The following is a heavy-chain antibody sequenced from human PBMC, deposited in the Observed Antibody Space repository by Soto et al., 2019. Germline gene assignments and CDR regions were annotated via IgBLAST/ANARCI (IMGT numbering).Heavy chain of an antibody. CDR3: ASSRYYDSSGYYYAFDI. Sequence: SVKVSCKASGGTFSSYAISWVRQAPGQGLEWMGGIIPIFGTANYAQKFQGRVTITADKSTSTAYMELSSLRSEDTAVYYCASSRYYDSSGYYYAFDIWGQGTMVTVSS. CDR2: IIPIFGTA. V-gene: IGHV1-69*06. CDR1: GGTFSSYA. J-gene: IGHJ3*02. D-gene: IGHD3-22*01.